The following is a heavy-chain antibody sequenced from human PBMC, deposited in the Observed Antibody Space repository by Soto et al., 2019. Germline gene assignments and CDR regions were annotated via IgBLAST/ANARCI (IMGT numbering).Heavy chain of an antibody. Sequence: EVQLVESGGGLVQPGGSLRLSCEASGFTFRNYDMHWVRQGTGKGLEWVSGISAAGDPDYADSVEGRFTISRENAQNSFFLQMNSLRVGDTAVYYFARTDRDFSGLDVWGQVTTVIVSS. CDR2: ISAAGDP. V-gene: IGHV3-13*05. J-gene: IGHJ6*02. CDR1: GFTFRNYD. CDR3: ARTDRDFSGLDV.